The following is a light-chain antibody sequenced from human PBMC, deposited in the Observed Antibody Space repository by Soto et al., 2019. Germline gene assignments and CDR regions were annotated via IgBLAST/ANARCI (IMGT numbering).Light chain of an antibody. CDR1: QSVRSY. CDR3: LQHNSYPRT. V-gene: IGKV3-15*01. Sequence: EIVLTQSPPTLYLSPGERANLAGRASQSVRSYLAWYQQKPGQAPRLLIYGASTRATGIPARFSGSGSGTEYTLTISSLQPEYFATYYCLQHNSYPRTVGQGTKVDI. CDR2: GAS. J-gene: IGKJ1*01.